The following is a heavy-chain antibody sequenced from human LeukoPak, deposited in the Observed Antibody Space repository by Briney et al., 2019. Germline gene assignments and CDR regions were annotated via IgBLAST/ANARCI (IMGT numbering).Heavy chain of an antibody. V-gene: IGHV3-23*01. CDR2: ISGSGGST. CDR1: GFTFSSYA. Sequence: GGSLRLSCAASGFTFSSYAMSWVRQAPGKGLEWVSAISGSGGSTYYADSVKGRFTISRDNSKNTLYLQMNSLRAEDTAVYYCAKVGQVATILGAAYDTPYFDYWGQGTLVTVSS. D-gene: IGHD5-12*01. CDR3: AKVGQVATILGAAYDTPYFDY. J-gene: IGHJ4*02.